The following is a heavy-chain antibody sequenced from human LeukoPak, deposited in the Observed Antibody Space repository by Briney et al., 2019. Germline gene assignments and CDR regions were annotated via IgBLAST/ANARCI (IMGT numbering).Heavy chain of an antibody. CDR1: GYTFTGYY. CDR2: INPNSGGT. Sequence: ASVKVSCKASGYTFTGYYMHWVRQAPGQGLEWMGWINPNSGGTNYAQKFQGWVTMTRDTSISTAYMELSRLRSDDTAVYYCARDTSPRGGSYRYFDYWGQGTLVTVSS. J-gene: IGHJ4*02. CDR3: ARDTSPRGGSYRYFDY. D-gene: IGHD3-16*02. V-gene: IGHV1-2*04.